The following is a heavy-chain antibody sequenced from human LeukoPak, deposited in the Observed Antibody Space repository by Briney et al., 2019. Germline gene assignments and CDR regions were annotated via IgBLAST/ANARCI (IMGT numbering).Heavy chain of an antibody. V-gene: IGHV3-48*04. CDR1: GFTFSAYS. D-gene: IGHD3-22*01. CDR3: TGTVTYFDSSTYPPDAFDI. Sequence: GGSLRLSCAASGFTFSAYSMNWVRQAPGKGLEWVSYISSDSSTIYYADSVKGRFTISRDNAKNSLYLQMNSLRAEDTAVYYCTGTVTYFDSSTYPPDAFDIWGQGTMVTVSS. CDR2: ISSDSSTI. J-gene: IGHJ3*02.